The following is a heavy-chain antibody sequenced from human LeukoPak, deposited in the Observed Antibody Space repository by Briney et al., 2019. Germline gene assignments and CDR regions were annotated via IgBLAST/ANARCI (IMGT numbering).Heavy chain of an antibody. V-gene: IGHV1-3*01. CDR3: ARVGYSSVWFDY. CDR1: GYTFTSYA. CDR2: INAGNGNT. J-gene: IGHJ4*02. D-gene: IGHD6-19*01. Sequence: ASVKVSCKASGYTFTSYAMHWVRQAPGQRLEWMGWINAGNGNTKYSQKFQGRVNITRDTSASTAYMELSSLRSEDTAVYYCARVGYSSVWFDYWGQGTLVTVSS.